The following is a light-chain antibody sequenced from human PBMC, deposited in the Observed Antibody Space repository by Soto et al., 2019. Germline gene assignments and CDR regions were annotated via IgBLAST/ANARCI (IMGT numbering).Light chain of an antibody. Sequence: QSALTQPASVSASPGQSITISCTGTSSDVGGYKFVSWYQHHQGKAPKLMIYEVNNRPSGVSNRFSGSKSGNTASLTISGLQPEDEDDYYCLSYTSANTRVFGGGTKLTVL. V-gene: IGLV2-14*01. CDR1: SSDVGGYKF. CDR2: EVN. J-gene: IGLJ2*01. CDR3: LSYTSANTRV.